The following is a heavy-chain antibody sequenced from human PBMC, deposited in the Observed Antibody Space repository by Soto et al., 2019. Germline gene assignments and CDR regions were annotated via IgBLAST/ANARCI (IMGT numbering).Heavy chain of an antibody. V-gene: IGHV4-39*07. Sequence: SETLSLTCTVSGGSISSSSYYWSWIRQPPGKGLEWIGEINHSGSTNYNPSLKSRVTISVDTSKNQFSLKLSSVTAADTAVYYCARLKGWFDPWGQGTLVTVSS. J-gene: IGHJ5*02. CDR2: INHSGST. CDR1: GGSISSSSYY. CDR3: ARLKGWFDP.